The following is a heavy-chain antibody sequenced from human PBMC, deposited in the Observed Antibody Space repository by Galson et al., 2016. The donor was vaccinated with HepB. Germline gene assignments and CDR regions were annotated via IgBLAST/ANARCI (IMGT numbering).Heavy chain of an antibody. J-gene: IGHJ6*02. CDR2: IIPIFGTT. Sequence: VKVSCKASGGTFSSYAISWVRQAPGQGLEWMGGIIPIFGTTNYAQKFQGRVTITADKSTSTAYMELTSLRSEVTAVYYCARTHYDCSNNNCYLPDYYYYGMDVWGQGTTVTVSS. CDR3: ARTHYDCSNNNCYLPDYYYYGMDV. V-gene: IGHV1-69*06. CDR1: GGTFSSYA. D-gene: IGHD2-2*01.